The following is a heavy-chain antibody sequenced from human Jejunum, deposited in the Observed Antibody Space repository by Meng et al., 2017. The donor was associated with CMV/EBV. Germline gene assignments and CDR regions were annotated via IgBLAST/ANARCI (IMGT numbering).Heavy chain of an antibody. CDR2: SSSSHSAT. CDR3: ARASGWPPNYYGMDV. J-gene: IGHJ6*02. D-gene: IGHD6-19*01. V-gene: IGHV3-48*03. CDR1: GFTFRSYE. Sequence: GFTFRSYEMNWVRQAPGKGLEWVSYSSSSHSATYYLDSVKGRFTISRDNAKNSLYLQMNSLSAEDTAVYFCARASGWPPNYYGMDVWGQGTTVTVSS.